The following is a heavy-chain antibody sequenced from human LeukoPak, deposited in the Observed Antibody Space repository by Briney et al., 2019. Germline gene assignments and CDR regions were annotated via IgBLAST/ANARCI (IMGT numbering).Heavy chain of an antibody. D-gene: IGHD2-2*02. CDR2: ISGSGGGT. CDR3: AKDHRYCTSTSCYTHLPSTHFDY. Sequence: GGSLRLSCAASGFTFSSYAMSWVRQAPGKGLGWVSTISGSGGGTYYADSVKGRFTISRDNSKNTLYLQMNSLRAEDTAVYYCAKDHRYCTSTSCYTHLPSTHFDYWGQGTLVTVSS. CDR1: GFTFSSYA. V-gene: IGHV3-23*01. J-gene: IGHJ4*02.